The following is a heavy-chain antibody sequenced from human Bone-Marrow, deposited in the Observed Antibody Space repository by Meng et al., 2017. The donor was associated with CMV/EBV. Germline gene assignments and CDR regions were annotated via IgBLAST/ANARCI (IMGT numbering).Heavy chain of an antibody. CDR3: ARDARAGYDFWSGYRPYYYYYGMDV. D-gene: IGHD3-3*01. Sequence: SVKVSCKASGGTFSSYAISWVRQAPGQGLEWMGGIIPILGIANYAQKFQGRVTITADKSTSTAYMELSSLRSEDTAVYYCARDARAGYDFWSGYRPYYYYYGMDVWGQGPTVTVSS. V-gene: IGHV1-69*10. CDR2: IIPILGIA. J-gene: IGHJ6*02. CDR1: GGTFSSYA.